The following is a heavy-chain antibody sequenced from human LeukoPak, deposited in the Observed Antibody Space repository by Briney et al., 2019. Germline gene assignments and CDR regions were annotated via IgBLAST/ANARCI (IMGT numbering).Heavy chain of an antibody. J-gene: IGHJ3*02. CDR3: ARDTFYYDSGAYDDAFDM. V-gene: IGHV4-59*12. Sequence: SETLSLTCTVSGGSTSGYYWSWIRQPPGKGLEWLGHISYSGHTNYNPPLKSRVTISVDTSKHQFSLRLSSVTAADTAVYYCARDTFYYDSGAYDDAFDMWGPGTTVTVSS. CDR2: ISYSGHT. CDR1: GGSTSGYY. D-gene: IGHD3-22*01.